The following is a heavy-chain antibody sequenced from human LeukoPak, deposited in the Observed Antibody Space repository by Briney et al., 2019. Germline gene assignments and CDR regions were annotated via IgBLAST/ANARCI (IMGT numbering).Heavy chain of an antibody. CDR1: GYTFTSYG. CDR2: ISAYNGNT. CDR3: ARVRYYDYVWGSYPYSMDI. J-gene: IGHJ6*04. V-gene: IGHV1-18*04. Sequence: GASVKVSCKASGYTFTSYGISWVRQAPGQGLEWMGWISAYNGNTNYAQKLQGRVTMTTDTSTSTAYMELRSLRSDDTAVYYCARVRYYDYVWGSYPYSMDIWGKGTTVTVSS. D-gene: IGHD3-16*02.